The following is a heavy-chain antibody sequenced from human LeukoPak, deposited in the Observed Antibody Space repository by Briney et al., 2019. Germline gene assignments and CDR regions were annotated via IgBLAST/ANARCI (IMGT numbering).Heavy chain of an antibody. V-gene: IGHV3-23*01. J-gene: IGHJ3*02. CDR1: GFTFSSYA. CDR3: AKDSARLRYFDWLLSPFGAFDI. Sequence: PGGSPRLSCAASGFTFSSYAMSWVRQAPGKGLEWVSAISGSGGSTYYADSVKGRFTISRDNSKNTLYLQMNSLRAEDTAVYYCAKDSARLRYFDWLLSPFGAFDIWGQGTMVTVSS. D-gene: IGHD3-9*01. CDR2: ISGSGGST.